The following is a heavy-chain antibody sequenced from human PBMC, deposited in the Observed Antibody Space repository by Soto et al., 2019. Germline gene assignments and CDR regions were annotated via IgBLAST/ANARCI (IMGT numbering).Heavy chain of an antibody. CDR1: GFTVSSNY. D-gene: IGHD3-16*02. Sequence: GGSLRLSCAASGFTVSSNYMSWVRQAPGKGLEWVSVICSGGSTYYADSVKGRFTISRDNSKNTLYLQMNSLRAEDTAVYYCARPGELSKYAFDIWGQGTMVTVSS. V-gene: IGHV3-53*01. J-gene: IGHJ3*02. CDR2: ICSGGST. CDR3: ARPGELSKYAFDI.